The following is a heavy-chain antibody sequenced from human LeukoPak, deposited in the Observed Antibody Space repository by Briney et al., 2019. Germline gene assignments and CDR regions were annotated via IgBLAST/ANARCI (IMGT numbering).Heavy chain of an antibody. CDR1: GFTFSSYA. CDR2: IGGSGTST. V-gene: IGHV3-23*01. CDR3: AKTSQGHPPYYCSMDV. J-gene: IGHJ6*02. Sequence: GASLRLSCAASGFTFSSYAMIWVRQAPGKGLEWVSAIGGSGTSTFYADSVKGRFTISRDNSKNTLYLQMSSLRAEDTAVYYCAKTSQGHPPYYCSMDVWGQGTTVTVSS.